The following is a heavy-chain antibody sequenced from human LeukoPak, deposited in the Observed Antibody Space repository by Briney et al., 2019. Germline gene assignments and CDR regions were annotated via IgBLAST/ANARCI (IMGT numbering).Heavy chain of an antibody. CDR2: IKSKTDGGTT. CDR3: TTELRWELRGFDY. CDR1: RFTFSNAW. Sequence: GGSLRLSCAASRFTFSNAWMSWVRQAPGKGLEWVGRIKSKTDGGTTDYAAPVKGRFTVSRDDSKNTLYLQMNSLKTEDTAVYYCTTELRWELRGFDYWGQGTLVTVSS. J-gene: IGHJ4*02. D-gene: IGHD1-26*01. V-gene: IGHV3-15*01.